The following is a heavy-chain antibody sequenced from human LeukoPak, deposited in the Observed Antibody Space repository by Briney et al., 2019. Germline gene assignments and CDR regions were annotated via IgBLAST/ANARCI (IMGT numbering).Heavy chain of an antibody. V-gene: IGHV4-59*01. J-gene: IGHJ6*02. D-gene: IGHD6-19*01. Sequence: SETLSLTCTVSGGSISSYYWSWIRQPPGKGLEWIGYIYYSGSTNYNPSLKSRVTISVDTSKNQFSLKLSSVTAADTAVYYCARGGHSSGWYYYGMDVWGQGTTVTVSS. CDR3: ARGGHSSGWYYYGMDV. CDR1: GGSISSYY. CDR2: IYYSGST.